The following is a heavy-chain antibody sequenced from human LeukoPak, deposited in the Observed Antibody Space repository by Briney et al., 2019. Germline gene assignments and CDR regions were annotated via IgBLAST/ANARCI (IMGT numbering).Heavy chain of an antibody. CDR2: IGSGSST. V-gene: IGHV3-23*01. CDR3: AKAPVRGAVTGY. J-gene: IGHJ4*02. CDR1: RFTFTNYA. Sequence: PGGSLRLSCAASRFTFTNYAMSWVRQAPGKGLEWVSTIGSGSSTYYADSVKGRFTNSRDNSKNTLYLQMNSLRAEDTAVYYCAKAPVRGAVTGYWGQETLVTVSS. D-gene: IGHD2-21*02.